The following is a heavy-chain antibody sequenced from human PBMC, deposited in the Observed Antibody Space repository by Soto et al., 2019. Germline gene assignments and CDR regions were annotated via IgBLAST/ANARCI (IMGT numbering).Heavy chain of an antibody. Sequence: SETLSLTCSVSGDSISNLDYFWAWIRQPPGQALEYIGYIYKSATTYYNPSFESRVAISVDTSKSQFSLNVTSVTAADTAVYFCARGRYCLTGRCFPNWFDSWGQGALVTVPQ. CDR3: ARGRYCLTGRCFPNWFDS. CDR1: GDSISNLDYF. CDR2: IYKSATT. D-gene: IGHD7-27*01. J-gene: IGHJ5*01. V-gene: IGHV4-30-4*01.